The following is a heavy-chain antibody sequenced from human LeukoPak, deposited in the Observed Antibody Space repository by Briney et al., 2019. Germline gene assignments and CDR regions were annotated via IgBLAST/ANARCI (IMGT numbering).Heavy chain of an antibody. Sequence: GGSLRLSCAASGFTFTTNAMSWVRQAPGKGLEWVSAISGRTGGTYYADSVKGRFTISRDNSKSTLYLQMDSLRAEDTAVYYCAKTGGIQLWPYYFDYWGQGTLVTVSS. V-gene: IGHV3-23*01. CDR1: GFTFTTNA. CDR2: ISGRTGGT. J-gene: IGHJ4*02. D-gene: IGHD5-18*01. CDR3: AKTGGIQLWPYYFDY.